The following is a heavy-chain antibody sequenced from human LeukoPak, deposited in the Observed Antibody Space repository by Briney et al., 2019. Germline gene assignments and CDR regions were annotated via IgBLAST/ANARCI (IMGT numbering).Heavy chain of an antibody. J-gene: IGHJ5*02. V-gene: IGHV4-34*01. CDR2: INHSGRT. CDR3: ARGYGGFDH. Sequence: SETLSLTCAVYGGSFSGYSWSWIRQPPGKGLEWIGEINHSGRTNYNPSPKSRRTISVDTSNNQFSLKLSDVTAADTAVYYWARGYGGFDHWGQGTLVTVSS. CDR1: GGSFSGYS. D-gene: IGHD3-16*01.